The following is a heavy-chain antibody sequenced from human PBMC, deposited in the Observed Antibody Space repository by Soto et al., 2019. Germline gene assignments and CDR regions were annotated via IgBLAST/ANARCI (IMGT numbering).Heavy chain of an antibody. D-gene: IGHD4-17*01. CDR2: IYYSGST. CDR1: GGSISSYY. V-gene: IGHV4-59*01. J-gene: IGHJ4*02. Sequence: SETLSLTCTVSGGSISSYYWSWIRLPPGKGLEWIGYIYYSGSTNYNPSLKSRVTISVDTSKNQFSLKLSSVTAADTAVYYCARSDYGDYVKTFDYWGQGTLVTVSS. CDR3: ARSDYGDYVKTFDY.